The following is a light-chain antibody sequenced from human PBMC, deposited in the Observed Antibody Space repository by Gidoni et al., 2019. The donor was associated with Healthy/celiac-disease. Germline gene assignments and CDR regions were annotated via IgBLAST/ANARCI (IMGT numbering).Light chain of an antibody. V-gene: IGKV1-27*01. J-gene: IGKJ3*01. CDR2: AAS. CDR1: QGISNY. Sequence: DIQMTQSPSSLSASVGDRVTITCRASQGISNYLAWYQQKPGKVPKLLIYAASTLQSGVPSRFSGGRSGTDFTLPISSLQPEDVATYYFQKYNSAPFTFGPGTKVDIK. CDR3: QKYNSAPFT.